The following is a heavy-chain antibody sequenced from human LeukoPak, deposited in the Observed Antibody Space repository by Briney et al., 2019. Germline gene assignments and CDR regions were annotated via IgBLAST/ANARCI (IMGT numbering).Heavy chain of an antibody. Sequence: PGGSLRLSCAASGFTFSSYAMSWVRQAPGKGLEWVSAISGSGGSTYYADSVKGRFTISRDNYKNTLYLQMNSLRAEDTVVYYCAKDHRGWSPLEDYWGQGTLVTVSS. J-gene: IGHJ4*02. D-gene: IGHD6-19*01. CDR3: AKDHRGWSPLEDY. CDR2: ISGSGGST. CDR1: GFTFSSYA. V-gene: IGHV3-23*01.